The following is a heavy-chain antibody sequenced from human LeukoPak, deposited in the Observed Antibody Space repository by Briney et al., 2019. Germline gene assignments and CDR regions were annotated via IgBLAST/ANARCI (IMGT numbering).Heavy chain of an antibody. CDR2: INTNTGKP. V-gene: IGHV7-4-1*02. J-gene: IGHJ4*02. CDR1: GYTFANYP. D-gene: IGHD3-10*01. Sequence: ASVKVSCKASGYTFANYPMNWVRQAPGQGLEWLGRINTNTGKPTYAQGFKGRFVFSLDTSVNSAFLQINNLKAEDTAFYYCTLGSYWGQGTLVTVSS. CDR3: TLGSY.